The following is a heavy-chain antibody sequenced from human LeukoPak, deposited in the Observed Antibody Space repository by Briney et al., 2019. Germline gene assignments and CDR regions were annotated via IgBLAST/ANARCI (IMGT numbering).Heavy chain of an antibody. V-gene: IGHV5-51*01. CDR3: ARLKGVYCSSTSCPLGD. Sequence: GESLKISCKGSGYSFTSYWIGWVRQMPGKGLEWMGIIYSGDSDTRYSPSLQGQVTISADKSISTAYLQWSSLKASDTAMYYCARLKGVYCSSTSCPLGDWGQGTLVTVSS. CDR2: IYSGDSDT. CDR1: GYSFTSYW. D-gene: IGHD2-2*01. J-gene: IGHJ4*02.